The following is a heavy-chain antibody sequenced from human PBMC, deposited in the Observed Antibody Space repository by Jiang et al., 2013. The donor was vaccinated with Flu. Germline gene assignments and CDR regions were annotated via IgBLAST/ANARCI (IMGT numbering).Heavy chain of an antibody. D-gene: IGHD3-3*01. CDR3: ARSLWSGYYTGGFDY. CDR2: TYYRSKWYN. CDR1: GDSVSSNSAA. V-gene: IGHV6-1*01. J-gene: IGHJ4*02. Sequence: QTLSLTCAISGDSVSSNSAAWNWIRQSPSRGLEWLGRTYYRSKWYNDYAVSVKSRITINPDTSKNQFSLKLSSVTAADTAVYYCARSLWSGYYTGGFDYWGQGTLVTVSS.